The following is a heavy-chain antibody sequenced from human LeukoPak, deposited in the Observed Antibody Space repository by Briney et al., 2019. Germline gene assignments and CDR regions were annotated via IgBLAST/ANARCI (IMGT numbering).Heavy chain of an antibody. V-gene: IGHV1-2*02. CDR2: INPNSGGT. Sequence: ASVKVSCKAAGYTFTGYYMHWGRQAPGQGLEWMGWINPNSGGTNYAQKFQGRVTMTRDTSISTAYMELSRLRSDDTAVYYCARDPIVGGGGFDYWGQGTLVTVSS. J-gene: IGHJ4*02. CDR1: GYTFTGYY. CDR3: ARDPIVGGGGFDY. D-gene: IGHD1-26*01.